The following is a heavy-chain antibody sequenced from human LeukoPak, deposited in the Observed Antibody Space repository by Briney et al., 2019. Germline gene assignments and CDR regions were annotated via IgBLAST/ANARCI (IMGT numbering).Heavy chain of an antibody. CDR1: GFTFSSYG. V-gene: IGHV3-33*06. CDR2: IWYDGSNK. CDR3: AKTGRGGMSGAFDI. D-gene: IGHD3-10*01. J-gene: IGHJ3*02. Sequence: PGRSLRLSCAASGFTFSSYGMHWVRQAPGKGLEWVAVIWYDGSNKYYADSVKGQFTISRDNSKNTLYLQMNSLRAEDTAVYYCAKTGRGGMSGAFDIWGQGTMVTVSS.